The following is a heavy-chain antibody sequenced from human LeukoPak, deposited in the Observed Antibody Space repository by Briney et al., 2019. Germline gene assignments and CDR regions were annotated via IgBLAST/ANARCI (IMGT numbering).Heavy chain of an antibody. CDR2: INPDGSTT. J-gene: IGHJ4*02. CDR1: GFTFSTYW. Sequence: PGVSLRLSCAASGFTFSTYWMRWVRQPLGKGLVWVSRINPDGSTTNYADSVKGRFTISRDNAKNTLYLQMNSLTVEDTAVYYCVRIATVTTPDYWGQGTLVTVSS. D-gene: IGHD4-17*01. V-gene: IGHV3-74*01. CDR3: VRIATVTTPDY.